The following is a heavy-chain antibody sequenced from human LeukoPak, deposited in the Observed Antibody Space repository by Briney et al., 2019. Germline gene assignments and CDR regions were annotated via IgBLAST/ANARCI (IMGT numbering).Heavy chain of an antibody. Sequence: PGRSLRLSCAASGFTFSDHYMSWIRQAPGKGLEWVSYISSIGSYTNYADSVKGRFTVSRDNAKNSLYLQMNSLRVEDTAVYYCASPAAGTNFDYWGQGTLVTVSS. J-gene: IGHJ4*02. CDR3: ASPAAGTNFDY. CDR2: ISSIGSYT. D-gene: IGHD6-13*01. V-gene: IGHV3-11*03. CDR1: GFTFSDHY.